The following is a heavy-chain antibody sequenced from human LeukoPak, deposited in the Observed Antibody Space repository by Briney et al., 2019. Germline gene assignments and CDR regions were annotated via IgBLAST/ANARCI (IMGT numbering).Heavy chain of an antibody. J-gene: IGHJ4*02. CDR2: LYSGGTT. D-gene: IGHD6-13*01. V-gene: IGHV3-66*01. Sequence: GGSLRLSCAASGFTVSSIYMSCVRQAPGKGLEWVSVLYSGGTTYYADSVEGRFTISRDNSKNTLYLQLNSLRVEDTAVYYCARGSIGAAGRFDSWGQGTLVAVSS. CDR1: GFTVSSIY. CDR3: ARGSIGAAGRFDS.